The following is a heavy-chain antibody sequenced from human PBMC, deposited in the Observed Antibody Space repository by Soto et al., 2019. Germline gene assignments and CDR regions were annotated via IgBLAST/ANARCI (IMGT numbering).Heavy chain of an antibody. CDR2: IKSKTDGGTT. CDR1: GFTFSNAW. J-gene: IGHJ4*02. CDR3: TTPSVDYDSAFDY. Sequence: GGSLRLSCAASGFTFSNAWMNWVRQAPGKGLEWVGRIKSKTDGGTTDYDAPVKGRFTISRDDSKNTLYLQMNSLKTEDTAVYYCTTPSVDYDSAFDYWGQGTLVTVSS. D-gene: IGHD3-3*01. V-gene: IGHV3-15*07.